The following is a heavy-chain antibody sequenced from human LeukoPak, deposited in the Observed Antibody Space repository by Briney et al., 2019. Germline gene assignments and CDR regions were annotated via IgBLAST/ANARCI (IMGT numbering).Heavy chain of an antibody. CDR3: AEDRDDSSGFYHDY. D-gene: IGHD3-22*01. CDR1: GFTFSNSA. J-gene: IGHJ4*02. V-gene: IGHV3-23*01. CDR2: ISGSGGSI. Sequence: GGSLRLSCAASGFTFSNSAMSWVRQAPGKGLAWVSSISGSGGSIYNADSVKGRFTISRDNFKNILYLQMNSLRAEDTAVYYCAEDRDDSSGFYHDYWGQGTLLTVSS.